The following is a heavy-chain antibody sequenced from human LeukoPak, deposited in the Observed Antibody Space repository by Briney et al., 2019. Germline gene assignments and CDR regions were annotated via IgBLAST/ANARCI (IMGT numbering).Heavy chain of an antibody. CDR3: ARVGVVRGVDY. D-gene: IGHD3-3*01. J-gene: IGHJ4*02. V-gene: IGHV4-31*11. CDR2: IYNRGST. Sequence: TSETLSLTCAVYGGSLSGYYWSWIRQHPGKGLEWIGYIYNRGSTYYNPSLKRRVTIAADTSKNQFSLKLSSVTAADTAVYYCARVGVVRGVDYWGQGTLVTVSS. CDR1: GGSLSGYY.